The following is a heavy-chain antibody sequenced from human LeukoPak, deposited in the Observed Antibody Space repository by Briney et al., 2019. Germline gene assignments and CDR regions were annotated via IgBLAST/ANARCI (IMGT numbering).Heavy chain of an antibody. CDR3: ARVTVRHAFDI. CDR2: IYSGGST. CDR1: GFSVSSNY. D-gene: IGHD4-17*01. J-gene: IGHJ3*02. Sequence: GGSLRLSCAASGFSVSSNYMSWVRQGPGKGLECVSVIYSGGSTYYADSVKGRFTISRDNSKNTLYLQMNSLRAEDTAVYYCARVTVRHAFDIWGQGTMVTVSS. V-gene: IGHV3-53*01.